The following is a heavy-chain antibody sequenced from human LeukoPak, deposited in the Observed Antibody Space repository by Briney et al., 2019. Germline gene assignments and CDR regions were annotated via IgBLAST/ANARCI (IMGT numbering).Heavy chain of an antibody. CDR1: GYTFTSYD. CDR3: ARDRNRFGVVIADSWFDP. Sequence: ASVKVSCKASGYTFTSYDINWVRQATGQGLEWMGIINPSGGSTSYAQKFQGRVTMTRDTSTSTVYMELSSLRSEDTAVYYCARDRNRFGVVIADSWFDPWGQGTLVTVSS. V-gene: IGHV1-46*01. J-gene: IGHJ5*02. CDR2: INPSGGST. D-gene: IGHD3-3*01.